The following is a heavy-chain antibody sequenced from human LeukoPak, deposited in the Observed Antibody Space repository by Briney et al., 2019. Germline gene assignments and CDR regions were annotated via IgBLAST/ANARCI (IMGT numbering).Heavy chain of an antibody. D-gene: IGHD3-16*02. Sequence: SETLSLTCAVYGGSFSGYYWSWLRQPPGKGLEWIGEMNHSGSTNYNPSLKSRVTISVDTSKNQFSLKLSSVTAADTAVYYCARDLLDDYVWGSYPLDWGQGTLVTVSS. J-gene: IGHJ4*02. V-gene: IGHV4-34*01. CDR2: MNHSGST. CDR1: GGSFSGYY. CDR3: ARDLLDDYVWGSYPLD.